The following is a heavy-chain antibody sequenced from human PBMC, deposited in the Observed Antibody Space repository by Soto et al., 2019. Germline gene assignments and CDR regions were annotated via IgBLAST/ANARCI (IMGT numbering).Heavy chain of an antibody. CDR2: IIPILGIA. CDR1: GGTFSSCT. J-gene: IGHJ4*02. CDR3: AAGQWGIAVAPR. D-gene: IGHD6-19*01. Sequence: QVQLVQSGAEVKKSGSSVKVSCKASGGTFSSCTISWVRQAPGQGLEWMGRIIPILGIANYAQKFQGRVTITADKSTSTAYMELSSLRSEDTAVYYCAAGQWGIAVAPRWGQGTLVTVSS. V-gene: IGHV1-69*02.